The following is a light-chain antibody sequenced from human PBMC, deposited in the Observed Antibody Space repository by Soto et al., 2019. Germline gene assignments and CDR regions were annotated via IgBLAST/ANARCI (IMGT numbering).Light chain of an antibody. CDR2: LNSGGSH. V-gene: IGLV4-69*01. CDR1: SGHSTYA. Sequence: QLVLTQSPSASASLGASVKLTCTLSSGHSTYAIAWHQLQPEKGPRFLMRLNSGGSHTKGDGIPDRFSGSSSGAERYLTISSLQSEDEADYYCQTWGTGFRLFGGGTKVTVL. CDR3: QTWGTGFRL. J-gene: IGLJ2*01.